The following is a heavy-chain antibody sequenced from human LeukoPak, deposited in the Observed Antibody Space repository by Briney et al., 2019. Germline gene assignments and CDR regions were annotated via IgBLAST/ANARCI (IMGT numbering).Heavy chain of an antibody. CDR2: FDPEDGET. CDR1: GYTLTELS. D-gene: IGHD2-15*01. CDR3: ATLGCSGGSCYWGGFDY. Sequence: GASVNVSCKVSGYTLTELSMHWVRQAPGKGLEWMGGFDPEDGETIYAQKFQGRVTMTEDTSTDTAYMELSSLRSEDTAVYYCATLGCSGGSCYWGGFDYWGQGTLVTVSS. J-gene: IGHJ4*02. V-gene: IGHV1-24*01.